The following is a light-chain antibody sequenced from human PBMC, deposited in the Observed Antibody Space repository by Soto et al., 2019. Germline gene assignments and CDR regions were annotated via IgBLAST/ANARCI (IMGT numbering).Light chain of an antibody. CDR3: SSYTSSSLYV. CDR1: SSDVGGYDY. CDR2: DVS. V-gene: IGLV2-14*03. J-gene: IGLJ1*01. Sequence: QSALTQPASVSGSPGQSITISCTGTSSDVGGYDYVSWYQHHPGKAHKLMIYDVSNRPSGVSNRFSGSKSGNTASLTISGLQAEDEADYYCSSYTSSSLYVFGTGTKVTVL.